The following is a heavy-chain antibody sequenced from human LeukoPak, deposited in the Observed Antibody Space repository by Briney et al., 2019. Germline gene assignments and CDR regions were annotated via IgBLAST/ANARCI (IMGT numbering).Heavy chain of an antibody. CDR2: ISSSSSYI. Sequence: GGSLRLSCAASGFTFSSYSMNWVRQAPGKGLEWVSSISSSSSYIYYADSVKGRFTISRDNAKNSLYLQMNSLRAEDTAVYYCARDKYDSSGWYAFDIWGQGTMVTVSS. V-gene: IGHV3-21*01. J-gene: IGHJ3*02. D-gene: IGHD3-22*01. CDR3: ARDKYDSSGWYAFDI. CDR1: GFTFSSYS.